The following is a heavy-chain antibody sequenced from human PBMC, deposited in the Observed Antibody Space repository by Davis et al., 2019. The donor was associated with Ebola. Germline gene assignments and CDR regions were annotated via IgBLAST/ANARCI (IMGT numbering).Heavy chain of an antibody. CDR3: AREAPAAISAFDI. J-gene: IGHJ3*02. CDR2: INPNRINPNSGGT. V-gene: IGHV1-2*02. CDR1: GYIFTGYY. Sequence: ASVKVSCKASGYIFTGYYLHWVRQAPGQGLEWMGWINPNRINPNSGGTNYAQMFQGRVTMTRDTSISTAYMELSGLRSDDTALYYCAREAPAAISAFDIWGQGTMVTVSS. D-gene: IGHD2-2*02.